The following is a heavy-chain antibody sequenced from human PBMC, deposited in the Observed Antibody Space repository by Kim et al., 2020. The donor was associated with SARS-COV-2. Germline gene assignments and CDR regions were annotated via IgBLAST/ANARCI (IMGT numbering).Heavy chain of an antibody. CDR3: ARDFPIFGVVINRMDV. CDR1: GYTFTGYY. J-gene: IGHJ6*02. V-gene: IGHV1-2*06. CDR2: INPNSGGT. D-gene: IGHD3-3*01. Sequence: ASVKVSCKASGYTFTGYYMHWVRQAPGQGLEWMGRINPNSGGTNYAQKFQGRVTMTRDTSISTAYMELSRLRSDDTAVYYCARDFPIFGVVINRMDVWGQGTTVTVSS.